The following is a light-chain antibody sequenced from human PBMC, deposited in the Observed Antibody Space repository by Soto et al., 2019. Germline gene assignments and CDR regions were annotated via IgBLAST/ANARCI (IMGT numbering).Light chain of an antibody. Sequence: QSVLTQPPSVSGAPGQRVTISCTGSSSNIGAGYDVHWYQQLPGTAHKLLIYGNSIRPSGVPDRFSGSKSGTSASLAITGLQVEDEADYYCQSYDSSLSGSYVFGTGTKVTVL. CDR1: SSNIGAGYD. CDR2: GNS. J-gene: IGLJ1*01. CDR3: QSYDSSLSGSYV. V-gene: IGLV1-40*01.